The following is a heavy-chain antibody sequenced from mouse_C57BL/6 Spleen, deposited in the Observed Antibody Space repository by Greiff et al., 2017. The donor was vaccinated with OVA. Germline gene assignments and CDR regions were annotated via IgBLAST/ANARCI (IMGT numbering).Heavy chain of an antibody. CDR2: IDPSDSYT. J-gene: IGHJ1*03. V-gene: IGHV1-50*01. Sequence: QVQLKQPGAELVKPGASVKLSCKASGYTFTSYWMQWVKQRPGQGLEWIGEIDPSDSYTNYNQKFKGKATLTVDTSSSTAYMQLSSLTSEDSAVYYCARSGDSIYWYFDVWGTGTTVTVSS. CDR1: GYTFTSYW. CDR3: ARSGDSIYWYFDV. D-gene: IGHD2-10*02.